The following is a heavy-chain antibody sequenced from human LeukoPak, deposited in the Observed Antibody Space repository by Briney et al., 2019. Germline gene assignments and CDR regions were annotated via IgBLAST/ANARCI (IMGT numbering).Heavy chain of an antibody. V-gene: IGHV3-21*01. CDR3: ARDPRGSYRYAAFDY. CDR1: GFTFSSYS. J-gene: IGHJ4*02. Sequence: GGSLRLSCAASGFTFSSYSMNWIRQAPGKGLEWVSSISSSSSYIYYADSVKGRFTISRDNAKNSLYLQMNSLRAEDTAVYYCARDPRGSYRYAAFDYWGQGTLVTVSS. CDR2: ISSSSSYI. D-gene: IGHD3-16*02.